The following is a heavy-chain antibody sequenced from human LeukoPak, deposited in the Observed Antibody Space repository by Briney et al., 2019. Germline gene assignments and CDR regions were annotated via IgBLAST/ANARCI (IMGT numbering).Heavy chain of an antibody. CDR3: ARSVEMTRIRWFDP. CDR1: GGSISSYY. J-gene: IGHJ5*02. D-gene: IGHD5-24*01. Sequence: SSETLSLTCTVSGGSISSYYWNWIRQPPGKRLEWIGCIYDSGNTNYNPSLKSRVTFSVDTSKNQFSLRLTSVTAADTAVYYCARSVEMTRIRWFDPWGQGTLVTVSS. V-gene: IGHV4-59*08. CDR2: IYDSGNT.